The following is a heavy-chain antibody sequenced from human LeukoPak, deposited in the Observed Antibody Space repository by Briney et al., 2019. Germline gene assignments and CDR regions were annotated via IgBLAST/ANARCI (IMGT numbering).Heavy chain of an antibody. CDR3: ARELYIAVAGFDP. CDR2: INPNSGGT. CDR1: VYTLTSYG. Sequence: ASVNVSCKASVYTLTSYGISWVRQAPGQGLEWMGLINPNSGGTNYAKKFQGRVSMNRDTSISTAYMELSRLRSDDTAVYYCARELYIAVAGFDPWGQGTLVTVSS. J-gene: IGHJ5*02. V-gene: IGHV1-2*02. D-gene: IGHD6-19*01.